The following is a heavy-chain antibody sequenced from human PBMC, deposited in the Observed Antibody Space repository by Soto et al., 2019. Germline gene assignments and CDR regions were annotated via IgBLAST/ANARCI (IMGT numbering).Heavy chain of an antibody. V-gene: IGHV1-3*01. CDR3: ARGGTSGSYYYSDMDD. J-gene: IGHJ6*03. CDR1: GYTFTSYS. CDR2: INAGNGNT. Sequence: ASVKVSCKASGYTFTSYSMHWVRQAPGQRLEWMGWINAGNGNTKYSQKFQGRVTITRDTSESTAYMELSRLRSEDTAVYYCARGGTSGSYYYSDMDDWGKGITVTVAS. D-gene: IGHD2-2*01.